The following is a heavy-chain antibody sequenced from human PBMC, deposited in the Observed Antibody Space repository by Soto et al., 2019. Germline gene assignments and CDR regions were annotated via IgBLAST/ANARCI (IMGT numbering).Heavy chain of an antibody. Sequence: TSETLSLTCAVSGGSISSGGYSWSWIRQPPGKGLEWIGYVHDSWGSNYNPSLKSRVAISLDTSKSQFSLKLHSVTAADTAVYYCSTTIYSGGWSRENWGQGTLVTVSS. CDR1: GGSISSGGYS. V-gene: IGHV4-30-4*07. D-gene: IGHD6-19*01. CDR2: VHDSWGS. CDR3: STTIYSGGWSREN. J-gene: IGHJ4*02.